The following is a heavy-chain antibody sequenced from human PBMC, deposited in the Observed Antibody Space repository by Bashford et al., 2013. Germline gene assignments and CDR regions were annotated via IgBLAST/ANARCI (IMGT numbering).Heavy chain of an antibody. CDR3: ARPYGDYVEDAFDL. CDR1: GYSFTSYW. Sequence: GESLKXSCKGSGYSFTSYWIGWVRQMPGKGLEWMGIIYPGDSDTRYSPSFQGQVTISADKSISTAYLQWSSLTAADTAVYYCARPYGDYVEDAFDLWGQGTMVTVSS. D-gene: IGHD4-17*01. J-gene: IGHJ3*01. V-gene: IGHV5-51*01. CDR2: IYPGDSDT.